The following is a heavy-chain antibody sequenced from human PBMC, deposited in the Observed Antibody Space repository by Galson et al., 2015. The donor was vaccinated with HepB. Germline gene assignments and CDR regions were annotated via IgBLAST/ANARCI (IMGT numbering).Heavy chain of an antibody. CDR1: GLTFSSYA. V-gene: IGHV3-30*09. CDR2: ISYDGRNK. CDR3: ARGGSGWYVMGYHMGV. D-gene: IGHD6-19*01. J-gene: IGHJ6*03. Sequence: SLRLSCAASGLTFSSYAMHWVRQAPGKGLEWVTAISYDGRNKYDADSVKGRFAISRANFRNTVYLQMNNLRLEDTAVYYCARGGSGWYVMGYHMGVWGKGTTVTVSS.